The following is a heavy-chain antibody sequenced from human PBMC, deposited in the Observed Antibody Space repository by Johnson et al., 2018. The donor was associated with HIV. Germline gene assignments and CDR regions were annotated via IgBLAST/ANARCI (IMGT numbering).Heavy chain of an antibody. V-gene: IGHV3-20*04. CDR2: INWNGGRT. D-gene: IGHD3-10*01. Sequence: VQLVESGGGVVRPGGSLRLSCAASGFTFDDHGMSWVRQAPGKGLEWVSGINWNGGRTGYADSVKGRFTISRDNAKNSLYLQMNSLRAEDTALYYWAREVGMQLWSSDAFDIWGQGTMVTVSS. J-gene: IGHJ3*02. CDR1: GFTFDDHG. CDR3: AREVGMQLWSSDAFDI.